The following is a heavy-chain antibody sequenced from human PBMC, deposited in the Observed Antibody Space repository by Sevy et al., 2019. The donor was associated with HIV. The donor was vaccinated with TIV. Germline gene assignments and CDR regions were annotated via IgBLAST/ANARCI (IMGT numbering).Heavy chain of an antibody. CDR2: MNPNSGNT. CDR3: ARGRVIVVVPAAIRGRGNYYYYYGMDV. J-gene: IGHJ6*02. D-gene: IGHD2-2*02. V-gene: IGHV1-8*01. Sequence: ASVKVSCKASGYTFTSYDINWVRQATGQGLEWMGWMNPNSGNTGYAQKFQGRVTMTRNTSISTAYMDLSSLRSEDTAVYYCARGRVIVVVPAAIRGRGNYYYYYGMDVWGQGTTVTVSS. CDR1: GYTFTSYD.